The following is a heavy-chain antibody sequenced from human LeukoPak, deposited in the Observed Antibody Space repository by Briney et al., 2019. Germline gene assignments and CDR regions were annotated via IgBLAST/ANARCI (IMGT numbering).Heavy chain of an antibody. CDR2: IYTSGST. V-gene: IGHV4-61*02. CDR1: GGSISSGTYY. Sequence: SETLSLTCTVSGGSISSGTYYWSWIRQPAGKGLEWIGRIYTSGSTNYNPSLKSRVTISVDTSENQFSLKLSSVTAADTAVYYCARGSDIVVVVAANGFDYWGQGTLVTVSS. J-gene: IGHJ4*02. D-gene: IGHD2-15*01. CDR3: ARGSDIVVVVAANGFDY.